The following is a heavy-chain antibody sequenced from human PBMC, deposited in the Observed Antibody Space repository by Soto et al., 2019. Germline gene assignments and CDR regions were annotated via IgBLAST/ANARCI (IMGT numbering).Heavy chain of an antibody. J-gene: IGHJ5*02. V-gene: IGHV4-59*08. CDR3: ARLGGYYQALDT. CDR1: GVTIIPYY. Sequence: SETLSLTCTVSGVTIIPYYWSWIRQPPGKGLEWIGYIYYTGTTRYNPSLKSRVTTSVDTSKNQFSLKLSSVTAADTVVYYCARLGGYYQALDTWGQGTLVTVSS. D-gene: IGHD3-22*01. CDR2: IYYTGTT.